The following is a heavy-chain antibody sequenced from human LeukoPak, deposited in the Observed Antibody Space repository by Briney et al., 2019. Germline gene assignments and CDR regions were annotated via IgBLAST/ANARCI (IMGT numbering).Heavy chain of an antibody. Sequence: GGSLRLSCVASGFTFRDFSMSWVRQAPGKGLEWVAVIWNDGSNKYYADSVKGRFTISRDNSKNTLCLQMNSLRAEDTAVYYCARDYCSSTSCLFDYWGQGTLVTVSS. J-gene: IGHJ4*02. V-gene: IGHV3-33*08. CDR1: GFTFRDFS. CDR3: ARDYCSSTSCLFDY. CDR2: IWNDGSNK. D-gene: IGHD2-2*01.